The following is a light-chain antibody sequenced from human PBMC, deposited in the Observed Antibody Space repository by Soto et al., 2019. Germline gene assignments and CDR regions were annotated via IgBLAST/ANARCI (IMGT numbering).Light chain of an antibody. CDR2: DVS. CDR3: SSYTSSSTPYV. CDR1: SSDVGGYNY. V-gene: IGLV2-14*01. Sequence: QSVLTQPASVSGSPGQSITISCTGTSSDVGGYNYVSWYQQHPGKAPKLMIYDVSSRPSGVSNRFSGAKSGSTASLTISGLQTEDEADYYCSSYTSSSTPYVFGTGTKVTVL. J-gene: IGLJ1*01.